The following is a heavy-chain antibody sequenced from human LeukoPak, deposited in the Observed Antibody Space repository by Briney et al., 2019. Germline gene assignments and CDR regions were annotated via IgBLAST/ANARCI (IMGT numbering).Heavy chain of an antibody. CDR1: GFSFSVYE. V-gene: IGHV3-48*03. D-gene: IGHD3-16*01. CDR3: VSAYGGLLDY. CDR2: ISSSGTTT. Sequence: GGSLRLSCAASGFSFSVYEIHWVRQAPGKGLEWIADISSSGTTTYYADSVKGRFTISRDNAKNSLYLQMNSLGAEDTAVYYCVSAYGGLLDYWGQGTLATVSS. J-gene: IGHJ4*02.